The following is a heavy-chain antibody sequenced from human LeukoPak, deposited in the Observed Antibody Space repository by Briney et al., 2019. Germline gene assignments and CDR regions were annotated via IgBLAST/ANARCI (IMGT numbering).Heavy chain of an antibody. D-gene: IGHD1-14*01. CDR2: IYTSGST. CDR3: ARYDRGLFFFDN. Sequence: SETLSLTCTVSGGSISSYYWSWIRQPAGKGLEWIGRIYTSGSTNYNPSLKSRVTISLDTSKNQFSLKLKSVTAADTGMYHCARYDRGLFFFDNWGQGTLVTVSS. V-gene: IGHV4-4*07. CDR1: GGSISSYY. J-gene: IGHJ4*02.